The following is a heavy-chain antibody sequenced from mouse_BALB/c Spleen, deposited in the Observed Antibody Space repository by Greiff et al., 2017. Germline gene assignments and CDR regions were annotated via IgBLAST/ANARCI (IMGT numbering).Heavy chain of an antibody. D-gene: IGHD1-1*01. Sequence: EVQLVESGPELVKPGASVKISCTTSGYTFTEYTMHWVKQSHGKSLEWIGGINPNNGGTSYNQKFKGKATLTVDKSSSTAYMELRSLTSEDAAVYYCARDDYYGSSSTLAYWGQGTLVTVSA. J-gene: IGHJ3*01. CDR3: ARDDYYGSSSTLAY. CDR1: GYTFTEYT. CDR2: INPNNGGT. V-gene: IGHV1-18*01.